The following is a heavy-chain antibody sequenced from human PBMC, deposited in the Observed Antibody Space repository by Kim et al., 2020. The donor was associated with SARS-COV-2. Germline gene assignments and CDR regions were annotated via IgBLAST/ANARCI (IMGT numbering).Heavy chain of an antibody. CDR1: GGSISSGGYY. CDR3: ARKVGSGSYYNPDYYYYYYMDD. D-gene: IGHD3-10*01. J-gene: IGHJ6*03. V-gene: IGHV4-31*03. CDR2: IYYSGST. Sequence: SETLSLTCTVSGGSISSGGYYWSWIRQHPGKGLEWIGYIYYSGSTYYNPSLKSRVTISVDTSKNQFSLKLSSVTAADTAVYYCARKVGSGSYYNPDYYYYYYMDDWCKGTTVTVSS.